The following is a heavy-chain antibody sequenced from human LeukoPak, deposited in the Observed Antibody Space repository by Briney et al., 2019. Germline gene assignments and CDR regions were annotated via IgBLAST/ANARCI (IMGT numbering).Heavy chain of an antibody. CDR1: GVTFSSYS. V-gene: IGHV3-21*01. D-gene: IGHD4-17*01. J-gene: IGHJ4*02. Sequence: GGSLRLSCAASGVTFSSYSMNWVRQAPGKGLEWGSSISSSSSYIYYADSVKGRFTISRDNAKNSLYLQMNSLRAEDTAVYYCARDRGDYLFDYWGQGTLVTVSS. CDR3: ARDRGDYLFDY. CDR2: ISSSSSYI.